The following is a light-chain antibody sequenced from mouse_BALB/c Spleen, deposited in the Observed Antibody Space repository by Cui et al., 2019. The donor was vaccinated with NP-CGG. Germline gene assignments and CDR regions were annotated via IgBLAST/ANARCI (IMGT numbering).Light chain of an antibody. J-gene: IGLJ1*01. Sequence: QPVVLQEAALTTSPGGTVTLTCRSSTGAVTTSNYANWVQEKPDHLFTGLIGGTNNRAPGVPARFSGSLIGDKAALTITGAQTEDEAMYFCALWYSNHWVFGGGTKLTVL. CDR2: GTN. V-gene: IGLV1*01. CDR1: TGAVTTSNY. CDR3: ALWYSNHWV.